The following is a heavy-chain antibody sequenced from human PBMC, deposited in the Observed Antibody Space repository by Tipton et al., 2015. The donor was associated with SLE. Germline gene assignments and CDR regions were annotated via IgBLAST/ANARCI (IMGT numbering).Heavy chain of an antibody. Sequence: TLFLTCTVSGGSISSHYWSWIRQPPGKGLEWIGYIYYSGSTNYNPSLKSRVTISVDTSKNQFSLKLSSVTAADTAVYYCARDLYEMGAFDIWGQGTLVTVSS. CDR1: GGSISSHY. CDR2: IYYSGST. J-gene: IGHJ4*02. V-gene: IGHV4-59*11. CDR3: ARDLYEMGAFDI. D-gene: IGHD5-24*01.